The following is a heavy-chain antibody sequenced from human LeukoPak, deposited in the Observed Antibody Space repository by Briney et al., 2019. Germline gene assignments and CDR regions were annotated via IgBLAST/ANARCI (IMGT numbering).Heavy chain of an antibody. D-gene: IGHD6-19*01. CDR2: FYYGGTT. CDR3: ARIQYSSGWYTPGQDAFDI. J-gene: IGHJ3*02. Sequence: PSETLSLTCTVSGGSLGPCYYWGWIRQPPGKGLEWIGTFYYGGTTFYSPSLKSRVTISGDTSKDQFSLKLSSVTAADTAVYYCARIQYSSGWYTPGQDAFDIWGQGTMVTVSS. CDR1: GGSLGPCYY. V-gene: IGHV4-39*01.